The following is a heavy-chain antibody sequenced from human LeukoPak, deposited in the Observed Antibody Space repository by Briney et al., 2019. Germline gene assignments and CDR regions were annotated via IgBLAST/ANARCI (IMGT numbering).Heavy chain of an antibody. Sequence: ASVKVSCKASGYTFTGYYIHWVRQAPGQGLEWMGWINPNSGGTNYAQKFQGRVTMTRDTSISTAYMELSRLTSDDTAVYYCARGGVSSGWYGSYFDYWGQGTLVTVSS. J-gene: IGHJ4*02. D-gene: IGHD6-19*01. V-gene: IGHV1-2*02. CDR1: GYTFTGYY. CDR2: INPNSGGT. CDR3: ARGGVSSGWYGSYFDY.